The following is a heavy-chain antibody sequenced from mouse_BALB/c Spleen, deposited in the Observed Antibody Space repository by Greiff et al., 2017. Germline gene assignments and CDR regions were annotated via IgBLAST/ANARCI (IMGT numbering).Heavy chain of an antibody. CDR2: ISDGGSYT. CDR1: GFPFSDYY. D-gene: IGHD2-2*01. V-gene: IGHV5-4*02. CDR3: ARHYGYDEYYAMDY. J-gene: IGHJ4*01. Sequence: EVKLMESGGGLVKPGGSLKLSCAASGFPFSDYYMYWVRQTPEKRLEWVATISDGGSYTYYPDSVKGRFTISRDNAKNTLYLQMSSLRSEDTAMYYCARHYGYDEYYAMDYWGQGTSVTVSS.